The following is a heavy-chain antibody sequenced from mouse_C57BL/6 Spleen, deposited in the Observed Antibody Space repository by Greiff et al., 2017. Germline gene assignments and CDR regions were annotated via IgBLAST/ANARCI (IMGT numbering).Heavy chain of an antibody. CDR2: ISDGGSYT. J-gene: IGHJ3*01. V-gene: IGHV5-4*03. CDR3: ARYYDSWFAY. Sequence: EVKLVESGGGLVKPGGSLKLSCAASGFTFSSYAMSWVRQTPEKRLEWVATISDGGSYTYYPDNVKGRFTSSRDNAKNNLYLQMSHLKSEDTAMYYCARYYDSWFAYWGQGTLVTVSA. CDR1: GFTFSSYA. D-gene: IGHD2-4*01.